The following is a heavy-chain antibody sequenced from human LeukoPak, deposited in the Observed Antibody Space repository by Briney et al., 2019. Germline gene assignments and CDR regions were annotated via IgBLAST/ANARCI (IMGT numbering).Heavy chain of an antibody. CDR2: INPNSGGT. D-gene: IGHD6-13*01. CDR3: ARGSGRQQLWFDP. Sequence: RASVKVSCKASGYTFTGQYMHWVRQAPGQGLEWMGWINPNSGGTNYAQKFQGRVTTARDTSISTAYMELSSLRSDDTAVYYCARGSGRQQLWFDPWGQGTLVTVSS. CDR1: GYTFTGQY. V-gene: IGHV1-2*02. J-gene: IGHJ5*02.